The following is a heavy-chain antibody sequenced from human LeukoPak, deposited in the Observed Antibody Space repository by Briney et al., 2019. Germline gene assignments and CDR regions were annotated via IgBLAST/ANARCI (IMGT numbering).Heavy chain of an antibody. Sequence: GGSLRLSCAASGFTVSSNEMSWVRQAPGKGLEWVSSISSSSTYIYYADSVKGRFTISKDNAKNSLYLQMNSLRGEDTAVYYCAREFEYSPSTGLDYWGQGTLVTVSS. J-gene: IGHJ4*02. D-gene: IGHD6-6*01. CDR3: AREFEYSPSTGLDY. V-gene: IGHV3-21*01. CDR1: GFTVSSNE. CDR2: ISSSSTYI.